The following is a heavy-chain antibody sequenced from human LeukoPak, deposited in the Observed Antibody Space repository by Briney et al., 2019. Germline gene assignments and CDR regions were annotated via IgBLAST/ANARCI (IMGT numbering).Heavy chain of an antibody. Sequence: PSETLSLTCAVSGGSISSSNWWSWVRQPPGKGLEWIGEIYHSGSTNYNPSLKSRVTISVDKSKNQFSLKLSSVTAADTAVYYCARAYYDSSGYYPFDYWGQGTLVTVSS. CDR1: GGSISSSNW. CDR2: IYHSGST. V-gene: IGHV4-4*02. D-gene: IGHD3-22*01. CDR3: ARAYYDSSGYYPFDY. J-gene: IGHJ4*02.